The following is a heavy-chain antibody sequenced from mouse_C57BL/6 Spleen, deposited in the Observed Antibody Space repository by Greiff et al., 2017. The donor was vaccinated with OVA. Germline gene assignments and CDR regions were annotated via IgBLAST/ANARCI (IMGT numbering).Heavy chain of an antibody. J-gene: IGHJ2*01. CDR2: ISSSSSTI. CDR1: GFTFSDYG. Sequence: EVQVVESGGGLVKPGGSLKLSCAASGFTFSDYGMNWFRQAPEKGLEWVAYISSSSSTIYYADTVKGRFTISRANAKNTLFLQMTRLRSEDTAMYYCARAAREGYGNYLGYFDYWGQGTTLTVSS. D-gene: IGHD2-1*01. V-gene: IGHV5-17*01. CDR3: ARAAREGYGNYLGYFDY.